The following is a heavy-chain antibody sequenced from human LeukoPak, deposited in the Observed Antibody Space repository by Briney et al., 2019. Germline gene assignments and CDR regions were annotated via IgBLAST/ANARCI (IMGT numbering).Heavy chain of an antibody. CDR3: ATGSGDWSTGFEY. V-gene: IGHV5-51*01. D-gene: IGHD1-1*01. CDR1: AHSFTRYW. J-gene: IGHJ4*02. CDR2: IYAADSDT. Sequence: GESLKISCKFSAHSFTRYWIAWVRQMPGKGLGWMGIIYAADSDTRYRPSFQGQVTVSVDKTINTAYLRWSSLKASDTAVYYCATGSGDWSTGFEYWGQGTPVTVSS.